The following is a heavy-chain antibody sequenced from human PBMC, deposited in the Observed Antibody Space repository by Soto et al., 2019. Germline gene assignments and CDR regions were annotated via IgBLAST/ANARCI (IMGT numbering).Heavy chain of an antibody. CDR2: IYYSGST. CDR3: ARGQEYYDFWSGPKTYAFDI. Sequence: ASETLSLTCTVSGGSISSGGYYWSWIRQHPGKGLEWIGYIYYSGSTYYNPSLKSRVTISVDTSKNQFSLKLSSVTAADTAVYYCARGQEYYDFWSGPKTYAFDIWGQGTMVTVSS. V-gene: IGHV4-31*03. J-gene: IGHJ3*02. CDR1: GGSISSGGYY. D-gene: IGHD3-3*01.